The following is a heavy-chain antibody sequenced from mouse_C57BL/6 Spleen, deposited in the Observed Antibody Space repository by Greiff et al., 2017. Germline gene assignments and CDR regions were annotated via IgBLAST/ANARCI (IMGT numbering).Heavy chain of an antibody. CDR2: IDPSDSYT. Sequence: QVQLQQPGAELVMPGASVTLSCKASGYTFTSYWMHWVKQRPGQGLEWIGEIDPSDSYTNYNQKFKGKSTLTVDKSSSTAYMQLSSLTSEDSAVYYGGRAKRGGRAYARDYWGQGTSVTVSS. D-gene: IGHD3-1*01. CDR3: GRAKRGGRAYARDY. V-gene: IGHV1-69*01. J-gene: IGHJ4*01. CDR1: GYTFTSYW.